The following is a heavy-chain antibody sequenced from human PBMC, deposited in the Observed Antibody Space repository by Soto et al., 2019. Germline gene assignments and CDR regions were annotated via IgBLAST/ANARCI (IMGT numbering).Heavy chain of an antibody. Sequence: SETLSRTCAVYGGYVSGYYWSWIRQTPGKGLEWIGEINHSGSTNYNPSLKSRVTISVDTSKNQFSLKLSSVTAADTAVYYCARGRGLRGYYGSGSYYNYYYYYGMDVWGQGTTVTVSS. D-gene: IGHD3-10*01. CDR2: INHSGST. CDR3: ARGRGLRGYYGSGSYYNYYYYYGMDV. V-gene: IGHV4-34*01. J-gene: IGHJ6*02. CDR1: GGYVSGYY.